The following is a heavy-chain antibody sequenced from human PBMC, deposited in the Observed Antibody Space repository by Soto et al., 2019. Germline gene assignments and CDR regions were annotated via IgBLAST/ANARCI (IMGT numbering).Heavy chain of an antibody. Sequence: EVQLLESGGGLVQPGGSLRLSCAASGFTFSSYAMSWVRQAPGKGLEWVSAISGSGGSTYYADSVKGRFTISRDNSKNTLYLQMNSLRAEDTAVYYCARQSYGGGWFDPWGQGTLVTVSS. CDR1: GFTFSSYA. V-gene: IGHV3-23*01. CDR2: ISGSGGST. J-gene: IGHJ5*02. D-gene: IGHD3-10*01. CDR3: ARQSYGGGWFDP.